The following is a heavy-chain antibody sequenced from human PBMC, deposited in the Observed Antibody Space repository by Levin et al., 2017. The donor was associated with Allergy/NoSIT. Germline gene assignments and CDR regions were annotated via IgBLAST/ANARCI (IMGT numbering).Heavy chain of an antibody. D-gene: IGHD4-17*01. CDR3: ASWGGAGTTGHSLDC. V-gene: IGHV3-7*01. CDR1: GFIFSPFY. J-gene: IGHJ4*02. CDR2: IGQDGSDR. Sequence: GESLKISCTASGFIFSPFYMSWVRQAPGKGLEWVANIGQDGSDRYYVDSVKGRFTISRDNAKNSLYLQLNSLRVEDTAIYYCASWGGAGTTGHSLDCWGQGTLVTVSS.